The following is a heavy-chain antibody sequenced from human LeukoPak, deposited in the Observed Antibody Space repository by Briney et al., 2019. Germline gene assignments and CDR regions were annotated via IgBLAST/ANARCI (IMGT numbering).Heavy chain of an antibody. V-gene: IGHV4-34*01. CDR1: GGSFSGYY. Sequence: PSETLSLTCAVYGGSFSGYYWSWIRQPPGKGLEWIGEINHSGSTNYNPSLKSRVTISVDTSKNQFSLKLSSVTAADTAVYYCARGSRYYSSSWPHDYWGQGTLVTVSS. D-gene: IGHD6-13*01. CDR2: INHSGST. J-gene: IGHJ4*02. CDR3: ARGSRYYSSSWPHDY.